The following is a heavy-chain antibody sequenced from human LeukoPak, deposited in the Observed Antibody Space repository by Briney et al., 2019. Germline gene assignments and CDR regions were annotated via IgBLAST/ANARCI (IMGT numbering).Heavy chain of an antibody. Sequence: PSETLSLTCTVSGYSISSGYYWGWIRQPPGKGLEWIGRIYHSGSTYYNPSLKSRVTISVDTSKNQFSLKLSSVTAADTAVYYCARDTTVTDFDYWGQGTLVTVSS. D-gene: IGHD4-11*01. CDR1: GYSISSGYY. J-gene: IGHJ4*02. CDR3: ARDTTVTDFDY. CDR2: IYHSGST. V-gene: IGHV4-38-2*02.